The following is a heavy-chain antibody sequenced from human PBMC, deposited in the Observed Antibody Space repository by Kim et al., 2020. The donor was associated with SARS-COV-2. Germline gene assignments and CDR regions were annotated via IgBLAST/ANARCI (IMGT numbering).Heavy chain of an antibody. CDR3: ARTSTVQLESRRWFDP. Sequence: LKSRVTISVDPSKNQFSLKLSSVTAADTAVYYCARTSTVQLESRRWFDPWGQGTLVTVSS. D-gene: IGHD1-1*01. V-gene: IGHV4-39*01. J-gene: IGHJ5*02.